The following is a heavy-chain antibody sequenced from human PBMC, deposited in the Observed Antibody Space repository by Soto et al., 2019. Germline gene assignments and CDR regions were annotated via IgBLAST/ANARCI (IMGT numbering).Heavy chain of an antibody. D-gene: IGHD3-10*02. J-gene: IGHJ4*02. CDR2: IHYSGST. V-gene: IGHV4-59*01. CDR3: ATMIGDPVLTFDY. CDR1: GGSISSYY. Sequence: QVQLQESGPGPVKPSETLSLTCTVSGGSISSYYWSWIRQPPGKGLEWIGYIHYSGSTIYNPSLESRVTISVDTSKNQFSLKLTSVTAADTAVYYCATMIGDPVLTFDYWGQGTLVTVSS.